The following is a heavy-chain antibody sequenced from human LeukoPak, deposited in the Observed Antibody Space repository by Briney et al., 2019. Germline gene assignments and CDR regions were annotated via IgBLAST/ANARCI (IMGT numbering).Heavy chain of an antibody. J-gene: IGHJ4*02. D-gene: IGHD6-19*01. V-gene: IGHV4-59*08. Sequence: SETLSLTCAVSGGSISSYYWSWIRQPPGKGLEWIGYIYYSGSTNYNPSLKSRVTISVDTSKNQFSLKLSSVTAADTAVYYCARITDLSVATDYWGQGTLVTVSS. CDR3: ARITDLSVATDY. CDR1: GGSISSYY. CDR2: IYYSGST.